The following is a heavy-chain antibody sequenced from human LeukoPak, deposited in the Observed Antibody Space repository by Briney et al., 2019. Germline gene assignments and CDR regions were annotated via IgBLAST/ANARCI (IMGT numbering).Heavy chain of an antibody. J-gene: IGHJ4*02. Sequence: ASVKVSCKASGYTFTGYYMQWVRQATGQGLEWMGRINPNSGGTNYAQKFQGRVTMTRDTSISTAYMELSRLRSDDTAVYYCARDQGGGWYSFDYWGQGTLVTVSS. CDR2: INPNSGGT. V-gene: IGHV1-2*06. CDR1: GYTFTGYY. CDR3: ARDQGGGWYSFDY. D-gene: IGHD6-19*01.